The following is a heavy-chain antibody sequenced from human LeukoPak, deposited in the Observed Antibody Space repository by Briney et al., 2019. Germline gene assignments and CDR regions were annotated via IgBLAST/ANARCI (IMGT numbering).Heavy chain of an antibody. CDR3: ARGHSSSWGIDY. Sequence: SETLSLTCTVSGNSISSGDNYWSWIRQPAGKGLEWIGRIYTSGSTNYNPSLKSRVTISGDTSKNQFSLRLSSVTAADTAVYYCARGHSSSWGIDYWGQGTLVTVSS. CDR1: GNSISSGDNY. V-gene: IGHV4-61*02. CDR2: IYTSGST. D-gene: IGHD6-13*01. J-gene: IGHJ4*02.